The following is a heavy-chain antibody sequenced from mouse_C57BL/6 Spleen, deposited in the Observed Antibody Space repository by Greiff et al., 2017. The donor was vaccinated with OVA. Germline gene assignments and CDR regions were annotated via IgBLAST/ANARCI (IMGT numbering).Heavy chain of an antibody. D-gene: IGHD1-1*01. V-gene: IGHV10-1*01. CDR1: GFSFNTYA. J-gene: IGHJ1*03. CDR3: VRNYYGSSSWYFDV. Sequence: EVHLVESGGGLVQPKGSLKLSCAASGFSFNTYAMNWVRQAPGKGLEWVARIRSKSNNYATYYADSVKDRFTISRDDSESMLYLQMNNLKTEDTAMYYCVRNYYGSSSWYFDVWGTGTTVTVSS. CDR2: IRSKSNNYAT.